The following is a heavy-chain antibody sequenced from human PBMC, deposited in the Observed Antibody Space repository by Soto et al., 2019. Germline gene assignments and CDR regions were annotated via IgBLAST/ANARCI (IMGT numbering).Heavy chain of an antibody. D-gene: IGHD2-2*01. V-gene: IGHV4-39*02. Sequence: PSETLSLTCTVSGGSISNSNYYWGWIRQPPGKGLGWIGTICYSGSTYYNPSLESRVTISVDTSKNQFSLRLSSVTAADTAVYYCARDLEYCSSTSCSTPAIDAFDIWGQGTMVTVSS. CDR1: GGSISNSNYY. J-gene: IGHJ3*02. CDR2: ICYSGST. CDR3: ARDLEYCSSTSCSTPAIDAFDI.